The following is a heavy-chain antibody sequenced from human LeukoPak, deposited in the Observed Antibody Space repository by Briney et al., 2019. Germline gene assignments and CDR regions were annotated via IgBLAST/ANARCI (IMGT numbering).Heavy chain of an antibody. CDR3: ARPELHRSGWFDP. Sequence: PSETLSLTCTVSGGSISSYYWSWIRQPPGKGLEWIGYIYYSGSTNYNPSLKSRVTISVDTSKNQFSLKLSSVTAADTAVYYCARPELHRSGWFDPWGQGTLVTVSS. CDR2: IYYSGST. D-gene: IGHD1-7*01. V-gene: IGHV4-59*12. CDR1: GGSISSYY. J-gene: IGHJ5*02.